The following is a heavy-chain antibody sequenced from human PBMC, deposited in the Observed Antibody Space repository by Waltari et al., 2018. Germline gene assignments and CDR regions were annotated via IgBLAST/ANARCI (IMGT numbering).Heavy chain of an antibody. D-gene: IGHD3-22*01. CDR2: IIPIFGTA. CDR3: ARGNSYDGNYYYYGMDV. V-gene: IGHV1-69*01. Sequence: QVQLVQSGAEVKKPGSSVKVSCKASGGTFSSYAISWVRQAPGQGLEWMGGIIPIFGTANYAQKFQGRVTITADESTSTAYMELSSLRSEDTAVYYCARGNSYDGNYYYYGMDVWGQGTTVTVSS. CDR1: GGTFSSYA. J-gene: IGHJ6*02.